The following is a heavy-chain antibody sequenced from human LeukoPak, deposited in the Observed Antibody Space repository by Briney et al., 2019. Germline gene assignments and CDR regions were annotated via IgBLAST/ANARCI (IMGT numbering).Heavy chain of an antibody. CDR1: GVSISIGSIY. V-gene: IGHV4-39*01. Sequence: SETLSLTCTVSGVSISIGSIYWGWIRQPPGKGLEWIATIYYSGSTYYTPSLNSRVTISVDTSKTQCSLNLSSVTAADTAVYYCVRHDSSGWYFDYWGQGTLVTVSS. D-gene: IGHD6-19*01. J-gene: IGHJ4*02. CDR3: VRHDSSGWYFDY. CDR2: IYYSGST.